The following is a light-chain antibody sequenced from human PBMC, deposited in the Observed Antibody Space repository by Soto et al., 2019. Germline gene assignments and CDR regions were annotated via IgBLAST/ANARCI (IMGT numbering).Light chain of an antibody. Sequence: DIQVTQSPSSLSASVGDRVTVTCRASQSINGDLNWYSQKPGKAPKLLINAASSLQSGVPSRFSGSGSGTDFTLTISSLQPEDFATYYCQQSYRTPYTFGPGTKLEIK. CDR1: QSINGD. CDR2: AAS. CDR3: QQSYRTPYT. V-gene: IGKV1-39*01. J-gene: IGKJ2*01.